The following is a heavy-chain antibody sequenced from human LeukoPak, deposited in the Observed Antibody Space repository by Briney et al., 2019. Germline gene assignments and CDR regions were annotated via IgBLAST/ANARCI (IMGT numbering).Heavy chain of an antibody. CDR1: GGSISSYY. V-gene: IGHV4-4*07. D-gene: IGHD6-19*01. Sequence: KPSETLSLTCTVSGGSISSYYWNWLRQPAGKGLEWIGRIYTRGSTDYNPSLKSRVTISLDTSKNQFSLKLTSVTPADTAVYYCARGNPYSSGWSIDYWGQGALVTVSS. CDR2: IYTRGST. J-gene: IGHJ4*02. CDR3: ARGNPYSSGWSIDY.